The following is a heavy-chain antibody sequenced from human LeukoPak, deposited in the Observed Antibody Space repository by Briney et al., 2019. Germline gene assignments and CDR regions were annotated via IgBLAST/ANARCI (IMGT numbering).Heavy chain of an antibody. CDR3: ARVSSGWYYFDY. CDR2: ISYDGSNK. V-gene: IGHV3-30*04. Sequence: GRSLRISCAASGFTFSSYAMHGVRQAPGKGLEWVAVISYDGSNKYYADSVKGRFTISRDNSKNTLYLQMNSLRAEDTAVYYCARVSSGWYYFDYWGQGTLVTVSS. CDR1: GFTFSSYA. D-gene: IGHD6-19*01. J-gene: IGHJ4*02.